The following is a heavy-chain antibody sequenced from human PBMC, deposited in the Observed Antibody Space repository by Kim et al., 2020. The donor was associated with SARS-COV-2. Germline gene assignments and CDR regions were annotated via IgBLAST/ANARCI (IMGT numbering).Heavy chain of an antibody. V-gene: IGHV1-18*01. CDR3: ARFGGSSWYYYYYYMDV. CDR2: ISAYNGNT. CDR1: GYTFTSYG. J-gene: IGHJ6*03. D-gene: IGHD2-15*01. Sequence: ASVKVSCKASGYTFTSYGISWVRQAPGQGLEWMGWISAYNGNTNYAQKLQGRVTMTTDTSTSTAYMELRSLRSDDTAVYYCARFGGSSWYYYYYYMDVWGKGTTVTVSS.